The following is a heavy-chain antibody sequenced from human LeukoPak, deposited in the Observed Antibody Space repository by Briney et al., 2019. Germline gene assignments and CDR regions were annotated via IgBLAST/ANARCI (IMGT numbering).Heavy chain of an antibody. J-gene: IGHJ4*02. D-gene: IGHD3-16*02. V-gene: IGHV3-15*01. Sequence: GGSLRLSCAASGFTSSNAWMSWVRQAPGQGLEWVGRIKSKTDGGTTDYAAPVKGRFAMSRDDSKNTLCLQMNGLKTEDTAVYYCTTDEFDYTWGNYRSSGEYYFDYWGQGTLVTVSS. CDR3: TTDEFDYTWGNYRSSGEYYFDY. CDR2: IKSKTDGGTT. CDR1: GFTSSNAW.